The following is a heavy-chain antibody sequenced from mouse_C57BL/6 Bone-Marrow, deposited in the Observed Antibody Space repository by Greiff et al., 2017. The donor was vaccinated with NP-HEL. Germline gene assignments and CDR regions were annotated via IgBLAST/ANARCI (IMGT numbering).Heavy chain of an antibody. J-gene: IGHJ2*01. D-gene: IGHD1-1*01. V-gene: IGHV1-69*01. CDR3: ARGTVVDY. Sequence: VQLQESGAELVMPGASVKLSCKASGYPFTSYWMHWVNRRPGQGLDWIGEFDPSVSYPNYNQTFKGKSTLTVDKSSSTAYMQLSSLTSDDSAVYYCARGTVVDYWGQGTTLTVSS. CDR1: GYPFTSYW. CDR2: FDPSVSYP.